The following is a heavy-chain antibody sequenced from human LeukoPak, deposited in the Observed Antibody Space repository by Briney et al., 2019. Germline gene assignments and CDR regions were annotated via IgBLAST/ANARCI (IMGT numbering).Heavy chain of an antibody. CDR1: GFTFSSYW. CDR3: ARAETRIAAPPYYFDY. Sequence: GGSLRLSCAASGFTFSSYWMSWVRQAPGKGLEWVANIKQDGSEKYYVDSVKGRFTISRDNAKNSLYLQMNSLRAEDTAVYYCARAETRIAAPPYYFDYWGQGTLVTVSS. D-gene: IGHD6-13*01. J-gene: IGHJ4*02. V-gene: IGHV3-7*01. CDR2: IKQDGSEK.